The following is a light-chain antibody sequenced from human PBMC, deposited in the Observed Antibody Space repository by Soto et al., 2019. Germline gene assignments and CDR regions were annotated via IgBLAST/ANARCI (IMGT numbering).Light chain of an antibody. CDR1: QSVTSSY. V-gene: IGKV3-20*01. CDR2: GAS. CDR3: QQYGSTPVT. Sequence: EIVWTQSPGTLSLSPWDRATLSCRASQSVTSSYLAWYQQKPGQAPKLLIYGASSRATGIPDRFSGSGSGTDFTLTISRLEPEDFAVYYCQQYGSTPVTFGQGTKVDIK. J-gene: IGKJ1*01.